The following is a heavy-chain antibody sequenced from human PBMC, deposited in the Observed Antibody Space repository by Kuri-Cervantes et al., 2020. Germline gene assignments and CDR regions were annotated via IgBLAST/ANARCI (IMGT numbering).Heavy chain of an antibody. D-gene: IGHD2-2*01. CDR3: ARDLPYCSSTSSYPGSYYYGMDV. CDR1: GFTFSSYA. Sequence: GGSLRLSCAASGFTFSSYAMHWVRQAPGKGLEWVAVISYDGSNKYYADSVKGRFTISRDNSKNTLYLQMNSLRAEDTAVYYCARDLPYCSSTSSYPGSYYYGMDVWGQGTTVTVSS. V-gene: IGHV3-30-3*01. CDR2: ISYDGSNK. J-gene: IGHJ6*02.